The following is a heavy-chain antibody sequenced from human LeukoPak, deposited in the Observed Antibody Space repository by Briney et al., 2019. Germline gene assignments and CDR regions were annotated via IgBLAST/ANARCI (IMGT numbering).Heavy chain of an antibody. V-gene: IGHV3-23*01. J-gene: IGHJ3*02. CDR1: GFSLSNSD. Sequence: GGSLRLSCLASGFSLSNSDMGWVRQAPGKGLEWVSTISISGGTTSYADSVQGRFHISRDNSKNTLYLQMNSLRAEDTAVYYCAKDGQVVVHDAFDIWGQGTMVTVSS. CDR2: ISISGGTT. CDR3: AKDGQVVVHDAFDI. D-gene: IGHD3-22*01.